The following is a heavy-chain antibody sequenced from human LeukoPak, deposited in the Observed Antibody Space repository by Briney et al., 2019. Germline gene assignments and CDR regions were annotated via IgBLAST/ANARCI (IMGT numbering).Heavy chain of an antibody. V-gene: IGHV4-59*01. J-gene: IGHJ3*02. CDR2: IYSSGST. CDR1: GASISGYY. D-gene: IGHD6-13*01. Sequence: SQTLSLTCTVSGASISGYYWSWIWQPPGKGLEWGWYIYSSGSTNYNPSLKSRVTISVDTSKNQFSLKLSSVTAADTAVYYCAKSSSWYLDAFDIWGQGTMVTVSS. CDR3: AKSSSWYLDAFDI.